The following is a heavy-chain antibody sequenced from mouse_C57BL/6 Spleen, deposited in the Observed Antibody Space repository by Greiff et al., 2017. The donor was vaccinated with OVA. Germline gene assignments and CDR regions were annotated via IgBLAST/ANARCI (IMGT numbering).Heavy chain of an antibody. J-gene: IGHJ3*01. CDR2: ISSGSSTI. V-gene: IGHV5-17*01. D-gene: IGHD1-1*01. CDR3: ARTDYYGSSWFAY. CDR1: GFTFSDYG. Sequence: EVQVVESGGGLVKPGGSLKLSCAASGFTFSDYGMHWVRQAPEKGLEWVAYISSGSSTIYYADTVKGRFTISRDNAKNTLFLQMTSLSSEDTAMYYCARTDYYGSSWFAYWGKGTLVTVAA.